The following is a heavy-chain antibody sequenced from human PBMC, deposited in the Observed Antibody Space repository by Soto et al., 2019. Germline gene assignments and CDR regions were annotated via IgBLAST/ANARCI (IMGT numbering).Heavy chain of an antibody. CDR3: ARDQPSAAGLFDY. V-gene: IGHV1-69*01. D-gene: IGHD6-13*01. CDR2: IIPIFCTA. CDR1: GGTFSSYS. Sequence: QVQLVQSGAEVKKPGSSVKVSCKSSGGTFSSYSISWVRQAPGQVLEWMGGIIPIFCTADYAQKFQGRVTITADESTSTAYMELSSLRSEDTAVYYFARDQPSAAGLFDYWGQGTLVTVSS. J-gene: IGHJ4*02.